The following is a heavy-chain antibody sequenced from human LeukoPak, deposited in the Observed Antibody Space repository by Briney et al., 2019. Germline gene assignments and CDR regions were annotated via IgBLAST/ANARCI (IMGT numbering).Heavy chain of an antibody. V-gene: IGHV3-74*01. CDR1: EFTFSTYW. J-gene: IGHJ4*02. Sequence: PGGSLRLSCAASEFTFSTYWMHWVRQAPGKGLVWVSSINSDGTTTSYTDSVKGRFTISRDNAENSLYLQMNSLRAEDTAVYYCARTNSGWCFDYWGQGTLVTVSP. D-gene: IGHD6-19*01. CDR2: INSDGTTT. CDR3: ARTNSGWCFDY.